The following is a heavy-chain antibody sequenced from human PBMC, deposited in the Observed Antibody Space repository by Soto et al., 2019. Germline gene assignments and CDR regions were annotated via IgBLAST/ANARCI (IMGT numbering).Heavy chain of an antibody. J-gene: IGHJ4*02. CDR3: ARGQWLVLDY. CDR1: GGSISSGGYY. Sequence: QVQLQESGPGLVKPSQTLSLTCTVSGGSISSGGYYWSWIRQHPGKGLEWIGYIYYSGSTYYNPSRRSRVIIAVDTAKNQFSLKRSSVTAADTAVYYCARGQWLVLDYWGEGTVVTVSS. CDR2: IYYSGST. V-gene: IGHV4-31*03. D-gene: IGHD6-19*01.